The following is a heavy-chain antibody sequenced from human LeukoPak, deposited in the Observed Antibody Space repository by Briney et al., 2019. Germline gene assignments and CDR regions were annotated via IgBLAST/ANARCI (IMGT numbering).Heavy chain of an antibody. J-gene: IGHJ3*02. CDR1: GGSISSYY. CDR3: AGGAVVGATRFDI. Sequence: MPSETLSLTCTVSGGSISSYYWSWIRQPPGKGLEWIGYSYYSGSTNYNPSLKSRVTISVDTSKNQFSLKLSSVTAADTAVYYCAGGAVVGATRFDIWGQGTMVTVSS. CDR2: SYYSGST. D-gene: IGHD1-26*01. V-gene: IGHV4-59*01.